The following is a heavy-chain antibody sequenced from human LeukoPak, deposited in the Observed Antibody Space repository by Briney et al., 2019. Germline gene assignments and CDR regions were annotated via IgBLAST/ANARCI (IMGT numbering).Heavy chain of an antibody. J-gene: IGHJ5*02. V-gene: IGHV3-23*01. CDR1: GFTFSSYA. Sequence: GGSLRLSCAASGFTFSSYAMSWVRQAPGKGLEWVSDISGSGGATYYADSVKGRFTISRDNSKNTLYLQMNSLRAEDTAVYYCAKGTLVGSGTNWFDPWGQGTLVTVSS. CDR3: AKGTLVGSGTNWFDP. D-gene: IGHD3-10*01. CDR2: ISGSGGAT.